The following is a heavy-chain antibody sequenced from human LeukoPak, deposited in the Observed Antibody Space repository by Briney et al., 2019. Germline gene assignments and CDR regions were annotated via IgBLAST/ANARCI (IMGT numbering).Heavy chain of an antibody. J-gene: IGHJ4*02. CDR3: ARGAPEYYFDY. D-gene: IGHD1-26*01. Sequence: GGSLRLSCAASGFTFSSYAMHWVRQAPGKGLGWVAVISYDGSNKYYADSVKGRFTVSRDNSKNTLYLQMNSLRAEDTAVYYCARGAPEYYFDYWGQGTLVTVSS. CDR2: ISYDGSNK. CDR1: GFTFSSYA. V-gene: IGHV3-30*04.